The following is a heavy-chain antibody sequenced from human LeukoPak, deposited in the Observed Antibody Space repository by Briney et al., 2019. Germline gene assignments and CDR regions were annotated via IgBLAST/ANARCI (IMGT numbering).Heavy chain of an antibody. D-gene: IGHD2-2*01. CDR2: IIPIFGTA. J-gene: IGHJ4*02. CDR3: ARGPILELICQFYY. V-gene: IGHV1-69*05. Sequence: SVKVSCKASGGTFSSYAISWVRQAPGQGLEWMGGIIPIFGTANYAQKFQGRVTITTDESTSTAYIELSSLRTEDTAVYDCARGPILELICQFYYWGQGTLVSVSS. CDR1: GGTFSSYA.